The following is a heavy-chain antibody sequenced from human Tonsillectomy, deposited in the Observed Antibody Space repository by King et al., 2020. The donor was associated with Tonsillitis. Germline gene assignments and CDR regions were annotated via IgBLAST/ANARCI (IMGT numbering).Heavy chain of an antibody. Sequence: VQLVQSGAEVKKPGEALKISCKGSGYSFTSYWIGWVRQMPGKGLDGSGIIYPGDSDTRYRPSFQGQVTISADKDISTAYLQWSSLKASDTAMYYCARLGEEWELFVWYFDYWGQGTLVTVSS. CDR3: ARLGEEWELFVWYFDY. CDR1: GYSFTSYW. V-gene: IGHV5-51*01. J-gene: IGHJ4*02. D-gene: IGHD1-26*01. CDR2: IYPGDSDT.